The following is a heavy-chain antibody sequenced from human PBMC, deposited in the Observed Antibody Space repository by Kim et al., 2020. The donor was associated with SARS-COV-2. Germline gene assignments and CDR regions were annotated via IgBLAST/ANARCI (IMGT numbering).Heavy chain of an antibody. Sequence: GGSLRLSCAASGFNFSSYSMNWVRQAPGKGLEWVSSIRSSSSYKYYADSVKGRFTISRDNAKNSLYLQMNSLRAEDTAVYYCARASSGWYWYYYGMDVWGQGTTVTVSS. CDR3: ARASSGWYWYYYGMDV. J-gene: IGHJ6*02. CDR1: GFNFSSYS. CDR2: IRSSSSYK. V-gene: IGHV3-21*01. D-gene: IGHD6-19*01.